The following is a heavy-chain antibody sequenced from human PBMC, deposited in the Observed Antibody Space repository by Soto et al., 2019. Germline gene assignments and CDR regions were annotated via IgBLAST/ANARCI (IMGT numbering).Heavy chain of an antibody. D-gene: IGHD5-18*01. CDR2: ISSSGGST. CDR1: GFTFSSYA. Sequence: RLSCSASGFTFSSYAMSWVRQAPGKGLGWGSAISSSGGSTYYADSVKGRFTISRDNSKNTLYLQMNSLRAEDTAVYYCAKSVNTAMAHFDYWGQGTLVTVSS. V-gene: IGHV3-23*01. J-gene: IGHJ4*02. CDR3: AKSVNTAMAHFDY.